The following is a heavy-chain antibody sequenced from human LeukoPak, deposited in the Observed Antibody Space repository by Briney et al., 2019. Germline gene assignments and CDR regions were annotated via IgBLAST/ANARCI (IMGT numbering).Heavy chain of an antibody. Sequence: GGSLRLSCAASGFTFSSYAMHWVRQAPGKGLEWVAVISYDGSNKYYADSVKGRFTISRDNSKNTLYLRMNSLRAEDTAVYYCAELGDAFDIWGQGTMVTVSS. J-gene: IGHJ3*02. CDR2: ISYDGSNK. CDR3: AELGDAFDI. V-gene: IGHV3-30-3*01. CDR1: GFTFSSYA. D-gene: IGHD1-7*01.